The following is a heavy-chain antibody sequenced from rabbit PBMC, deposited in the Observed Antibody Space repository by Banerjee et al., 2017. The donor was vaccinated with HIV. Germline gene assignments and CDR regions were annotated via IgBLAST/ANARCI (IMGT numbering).Heavy chain of an antibody. CDR1: GFSFSGGYY. V-gene: IGHV1S45*01. Sequence: QEQLEESGGGLVQPEGSLTLTCTASGFSFSGGYYMCWVRQAPGKGLEWIGCIYTGSSGSTYYANWAKGRFTISKTSSTTVTLQMTSLTAADTATYFCARDLAGVIGWNFDLWGQGTLVTVS. J-gene: IGHJ4*01. D-gene: IGHD4-1*01. CDR3: ARDLAGVIGWNFDL. CDR2: IYTGSSGST.